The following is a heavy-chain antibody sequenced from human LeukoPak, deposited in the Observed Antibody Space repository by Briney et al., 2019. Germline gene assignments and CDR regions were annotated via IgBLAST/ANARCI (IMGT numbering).Heavy chain of an antibody. J-gene: IGHJ6*02. CDR3: ARGRENDYGSGSLPLYNHYYGMDV. Sequence: SETLALPCAVYGGPFSHYYWSWIRQPPGKGLEWIGEINHSGSTNYNPSLKSRVTISVDTSKNQFSLKLSSMTAADTAVYYCARGRENDYGSGSLPLYNHYYGMDVWGQGTTVTVSS. CDR2: INHSGST. D-gene: IGHD3-10*01. V-gene: IGHV4-34*01. CDR1: GGPFSHYY.